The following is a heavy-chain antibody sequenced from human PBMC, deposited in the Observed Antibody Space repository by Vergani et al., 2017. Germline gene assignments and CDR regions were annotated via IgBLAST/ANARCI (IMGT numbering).Heavy chain of an antibody. Sequence: QVQLQESGPGLVKPSETLSLTCAVSGGSINRYYWSWIRQPPGKGLEWIGYIYYTGSTNYNPSLKSRVTMSVDASKKQFSLKLTSVTAADTAVYYCARDGGEYDKDALDVWGQGTKVTVTS. D-gene: IGHD2-21*01. CDR1: GGSINRYY. CDR2: IYYTGST. CDR3: ARDGGEYDKDALDV. J-gene: IGHJ3*01. V-gene: IGHV4-59*12.